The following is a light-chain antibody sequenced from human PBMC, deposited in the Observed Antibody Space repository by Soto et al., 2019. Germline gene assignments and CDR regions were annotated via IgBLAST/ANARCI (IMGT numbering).Light chain of an antibody. CDR3: QSYDSSLSDVV. CDR1: SSNIGAGYD. J-gene: IGLJ2*01. CDR2: GNS. V-gene: IGLV1-40*01. Sequence: QSVLTQPPSVSGAPGQRVTISCTGRSSNIGAGYDGHWYQQLPGTDPKLLLYGNSNRPSGVPDRFSGSKSGTSASLAIPWLQAEDEADYYCQSYDSSLSDVVFGGVTKLTVL.